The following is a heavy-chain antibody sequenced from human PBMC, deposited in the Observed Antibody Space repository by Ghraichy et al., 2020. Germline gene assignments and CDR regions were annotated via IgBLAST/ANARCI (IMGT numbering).Heavy chain of an antibody. CDR2: ISYDGSNK. CDR1: GFTFSSYA. J-gene: IGHJ5*02. Sequence: GGSLRLSCAASGFTFSSYAMHWVRQAPGKGLEWVAVISYDGSNKYYADSVKGRFTISRDNSKNTLYLQMNSLRAEDTAVYYCASLFDWFDPWGQGTLVTVSS. V-gene: IGHV3-30*04. CDR3: ASLFDWFDP.